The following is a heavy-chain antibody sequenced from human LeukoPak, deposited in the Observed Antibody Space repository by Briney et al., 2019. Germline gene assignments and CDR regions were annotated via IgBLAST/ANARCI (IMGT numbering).Heavy chain of an antibody. Sequence: SETLSLTCTVSGGSVTTSSYYWGWIRQPPGKGLEWIGSIYYSGSTYYNPSLKSRVTISVDTSKKQFSLKLSSVTAADTAVYYCARQRGVEYYYDSSDYYYVGSQFDPWGQGTLVTVSS. CDR2: IYYSGST. CDR1: GGSVTTSSYY. D-gene: IGHD3-22*01. V-gene: IGHV4-39*01. CDR3: ARQRGVEYYYDSSDYYYVGSQFDP. J-gene: IGHJ5*02.